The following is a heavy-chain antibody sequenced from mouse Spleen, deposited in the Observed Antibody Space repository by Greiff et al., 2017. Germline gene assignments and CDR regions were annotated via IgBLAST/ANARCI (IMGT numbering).Heavy chain of an antibody. CDR3: ARHADY. V-gene: IGHV5-9-3*01. CDR2: ISSGGGNT. CDR1: GFTFSSYA. J-gene: IGHJ2*01. Sequence: EVHLVESGGGLVKLGGSLKLSCAASGFTFSSYAMSWVRQTPEKRLEWVATISSGGGNTYYPDSVKGRFTISRDNAKNTLYLQMSSLKSEDTAMYYCARHADYWGQGTTLTVSS.